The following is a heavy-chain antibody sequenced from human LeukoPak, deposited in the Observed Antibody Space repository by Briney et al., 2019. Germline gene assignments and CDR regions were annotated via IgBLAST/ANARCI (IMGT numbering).Heavy chain of an antibody. J-gene: IGHJ4*02. V-gene: IGHV3-7*01. D-gene: IGHD3-10*01. CDR3: ARGDCDSGNYYPNFDY. CDR1: GFTFKSYW. CDR2: INEDGSEK. Sequence: GGSLRLSCVTSGFTFKSYWVNWVRQAPGKGLEWVANINEDGSEKYYMDSVRGRFTISRDTAKNSLYLQMNSLRVEDTAVYYCARGDCDSGNYYPNFDYWGQGTLVTVSS.